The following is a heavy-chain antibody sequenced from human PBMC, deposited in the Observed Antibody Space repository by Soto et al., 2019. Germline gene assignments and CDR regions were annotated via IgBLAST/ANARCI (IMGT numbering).Heavy chain of an antibody. V-gene: IGHV3-33*01. J-gene: IGHJ4*02. CDR3: ARDRAAGDSYYFDY. CDR1: GFTFSSYG. CDR2: IWYDGSNK. D-gene: IGHD4-17*01. Sequence: QVQLVESGGGVVQPGRSLRLSCAASGFTFSSYGMHWVRQDPGKGLEWVAVIWYDGSNKYYADSVKGRFTISRDNSKNTLYLQMNSLRAEDTAVYYCARDRAAGDSYYFDYWGQGTLVTVSS.